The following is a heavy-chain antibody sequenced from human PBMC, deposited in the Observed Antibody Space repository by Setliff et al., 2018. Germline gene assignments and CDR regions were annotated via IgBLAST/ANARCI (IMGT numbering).Heavy chain of an antibody. CDR1: GYTFTSYG. Sequence: ASVKVSCKASGYTFTSYGISWVRQAPGQGLEWMGWISAYNGNTNYAQKLQVRVTMTTDTSTSTAYMELRSLRSDDAAVYHCAKRGTYCSGGTCHYDFDYWGQGTLVTVSS. CDR2: ISAYNGNT. D-gene: IGHD2-15*01. V-gene: IGHV1-18*01. J-gene: IGHJ4*02. CDR3: AKRGTYCSGGTCHYDFDY.